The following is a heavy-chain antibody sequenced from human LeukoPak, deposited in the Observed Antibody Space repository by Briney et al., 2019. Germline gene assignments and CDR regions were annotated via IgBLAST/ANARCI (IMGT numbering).Heavy chain of an antibody. D-gene: IGHD5-12*01. CDR1: GFTFSSYS. CDR2: ISSRSSTI. Sequence: GGSLRLSCAASGFTFSSYSMNWVRQAPGKGLEWVSYISSRSSTIYYADSVKGRFTISRDNAKNSLYLQMNSLRAEDTAVYYCARVERVATIMGIDLWGRGTLVTVSS. CDR3: ARVERVATIMGIDL. V-gene: IGHV3-48*01. J-gene: IGHJ2*01.